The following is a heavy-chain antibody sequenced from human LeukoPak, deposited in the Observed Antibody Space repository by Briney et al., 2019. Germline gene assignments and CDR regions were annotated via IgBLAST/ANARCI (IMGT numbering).Heavy chain of an antibody. CDR2: ISSSSSYT. D-gene: IGHD4-11*01. Sequence: GGSLRLSCAASGFTFSDYYMSWIRQAPGKGLEWVSYISSSSSYTNYADSVKGRFTISRDNAKNSLYPQMNSLRAEDTAVYYCAREDYSNDYWGQGTLVTVSS. CDR1: GFTFSDYY. CDR3: AREDYSNDY. V-gene: IGHV3-11*06. J-gene: IGHJ4*02.